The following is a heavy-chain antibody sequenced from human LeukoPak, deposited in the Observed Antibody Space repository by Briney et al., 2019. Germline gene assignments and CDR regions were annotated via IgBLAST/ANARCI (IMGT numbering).Heavy chain of an antibody. Sequence: SETLSLTCAVYGGSFSGYYWSWIRQPPGKGLEWIGEINHSGGTNYNPSLKSRVTISVDTSKNQFSLKVSSVTAADTAVYYCARFYGLGYFDYWGQGTLVTVSS. CDR2: INHSGGT. CDR3: ARFYGLGYFDY. CDR1: GGSFSGYY. D-gene: IGHD4-17*01. J-gene: IGHJ4*02. V-gene: IGHV4-34*01.